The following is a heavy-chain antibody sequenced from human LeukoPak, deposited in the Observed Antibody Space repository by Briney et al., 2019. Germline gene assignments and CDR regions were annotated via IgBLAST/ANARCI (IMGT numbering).Heavy chain of an antibody. CDR3: ARVLRITIFGVVSSYFDY. CDR2: IYTSGST. Sequence: PSETLSLTCTVSGGSISSYYWSWTRQPAGKGLEWIGRIYTSGSTNYNPSLKSRVTMSVDTSKNQFSLKLSSVTAADTAVYYCARVLRITIFGVVSSYFDYWGQGTLVTVSS. V-gene: IGHV4-4*07. J-gene: IGHJ4*02. CDR1: GGSISSYY. D-gene: IGHD3-3*01.